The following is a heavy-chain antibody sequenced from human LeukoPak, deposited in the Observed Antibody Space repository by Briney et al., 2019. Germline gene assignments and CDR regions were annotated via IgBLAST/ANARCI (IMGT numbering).Heavy chain of an antibody. D-gene: IGHD2-2*01. V-gene: IGHV4-61*02. CDR1: GGSISSGSYY. J-gene: IGHJ3*02. Sequence: PSETLSLTCTVSGGSISSGSYYWSWIRQPAGKGLEWIGRIYTSGSTNYNPSLKSRGTISVDTAKNQFSLKLSSVTAADTAVYYCARDLADIVVVPAADGAFDIWGQGTMVTVSS. CDR3: ARDLADIVVVPAADGAFDI. CDR2: IYTSGST.